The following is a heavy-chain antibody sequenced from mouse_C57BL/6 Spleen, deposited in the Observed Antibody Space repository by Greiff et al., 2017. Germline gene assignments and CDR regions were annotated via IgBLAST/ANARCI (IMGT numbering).Heavy chain of an antibody. V-gene: IGHV7-3*01. D-gene: IGHD2-4*01. CDR1: GFTFTDYY. CDR2: IRNKANGYTT. Sequence: EVQRVESGGGLVQPGGSLSLSCAASGFTFTDYYMSWVRQPPGKALEWLGFIRNKANGYTTEYSASVKGRFTISRDNSQSILYLQMNALRAEDSATYYCARSTMIRQAFDYWGQGTTLTVSS. CDR3: ARSTMIRQAFDY. J-gene: IGHJ2*01.